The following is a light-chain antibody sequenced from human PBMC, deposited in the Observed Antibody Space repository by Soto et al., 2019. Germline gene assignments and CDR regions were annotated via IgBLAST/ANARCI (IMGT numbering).Light chain of an antibody. CDR3: QQYNSYSKRT. CDR2: KAS. V-gene: IGKV1-5*03. CDR1: QSISSW. J-gene: IGKJ1*01. Sequence: DIQMTQSPSTLSASVGDRVTITCRASQSISSWLAWYQQKPGKAPKLLIYKASSLESGVPSRFSGSGSGTEFTLTISSLQPDDFATYYCQQYNSYSKRTFGQGTKVDI.